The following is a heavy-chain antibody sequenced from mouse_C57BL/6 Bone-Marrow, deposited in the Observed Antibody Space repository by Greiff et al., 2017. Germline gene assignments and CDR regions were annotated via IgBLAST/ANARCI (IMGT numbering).Heavy chain of an antibody. CDR3: ARDYYGSSYWYVDF. CDR1: GYTFTSYT. CDR2: INPRSGYT. J-gene: IGHJ1*03. V-gene: IGHV1-4*01. Sequence: VKLMESGAELARPGASVKMSCKASGYTFTSYTMHWVKQRPGQGLEWIGYINPRSGYTKYNKKFKDKATLTADKSSSTAYMQLSSLTSEDSAVYYCARDYYGSSYWYVDFWDTGTTVTVSS. D-gene: IGHD1-1*01.